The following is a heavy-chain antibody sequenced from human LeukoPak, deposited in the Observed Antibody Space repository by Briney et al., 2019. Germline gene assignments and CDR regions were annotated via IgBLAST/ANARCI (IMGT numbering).Heavy chain of an antibody. CDR2: ISSSGSTI. D-gene: IGHD5-12*01. CDR3: ARDGRYSGYADSHLAGYYFDY. Sequence: PGGSLRLSCAASGFTFSDYYMTWIRQAPGKGLEWVSYISSSGSTIYYADSVKGRFTISRDNAKNSLYLQMNSLRAEDTAVYYCARDGRYSGYADSHLAGYYFDYWGQGTLVTVSS. CDR1: GFTFSDYY. J-gene: IGHJ4*02. V-gene: IGHV3-11*01.